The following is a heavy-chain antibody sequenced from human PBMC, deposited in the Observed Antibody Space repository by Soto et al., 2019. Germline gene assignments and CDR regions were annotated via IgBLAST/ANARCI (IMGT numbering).Heavy chain of an antibody. CDR2: ISYDGSNK. V-gene: IGHV3-30*18. CDR1: GVNFSNYG. D-gene: IGHD3-22*01. Sequence: TGGSLRLSCADSGVNFSNYGMHWVRQAPGKGLEWVAAISYDGSNKYYADSVEGRFTISRDNSKSTVYLQMNSLRAEDTAIYYCAKDTYYYDSSGYYVFDYWGQGALVTVSS. CDR3: AKDTYYYDSSGYYVFDY. J-gene: IGHJ4*02.